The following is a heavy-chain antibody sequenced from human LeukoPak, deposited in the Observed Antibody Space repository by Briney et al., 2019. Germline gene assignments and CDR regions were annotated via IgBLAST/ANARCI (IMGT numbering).Heavy chain of an antibody. J-gene: IGHJ4*02. V-gene: IGHV3-23*01. CDR2: INGSGGTT. CDR3: AKEVPDFDY. D-gene: IGHD2-2*01. CDR1: GFTFSSYA. Sequence: PGGSLRLPCAASGFTFSSYAMSWVPHAPGKGREGVTAINGSGGTTYYADSERGRFTISRDNSKNTLYLQMNSLRAEDTAVYYCAKEVPDFDYWGQGTLVTVSS.